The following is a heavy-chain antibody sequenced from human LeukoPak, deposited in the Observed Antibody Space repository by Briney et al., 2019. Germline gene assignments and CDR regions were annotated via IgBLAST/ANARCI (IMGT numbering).Heavy chain of an antibody. CDR2: ISSGSSFI. J-gene: IGHJ4*02. CDR3: ARVTTLGARIIDY. V-gene: IGHV3-21*01. CDR1: GFTFSSYS. Sequence: PGGSLRLSCAASGFTFSSYSMNWVRQAPGKGLGWVSSISSGSSFIYYADSVKGRFTISRDSSKNTLHLQMNSLRAEDTAVYYCARVTTLGARIIDYWGQGTLVTVSS. D-gene: IGHD1-26*01.